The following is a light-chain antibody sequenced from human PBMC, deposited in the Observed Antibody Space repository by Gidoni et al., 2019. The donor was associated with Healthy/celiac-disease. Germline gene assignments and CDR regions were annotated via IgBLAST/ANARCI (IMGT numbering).Light chain of an antibody. J-gene: IGLJ3*02. Sequence: QSALTQPRSVSGSAGQSVTISCTGTSSDVGGYYYVSWYQQHPGKAPQLMIYDVSKRPSGVPDRFSGSKSGNTASLTISGLQACDEADYYCCSYAGTYTWVFGGGTKLTVL. V-gene: IGLV2-11*01. CDR2: DVS. CDR3: CSYAGTYTWV. CDR1: SSDVGGYYY.